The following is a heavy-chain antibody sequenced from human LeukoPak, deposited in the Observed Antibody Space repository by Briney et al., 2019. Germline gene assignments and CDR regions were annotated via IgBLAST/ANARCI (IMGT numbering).Heavy chain of an antibody. J-gene: IGHJ4*02. D-gene: IGHD3-22*01. CDR3: ARGSGYYYVDFDY. CDR1: AGFVSNSNYY. Sequence: PSETLSLTCTVSAGFVSNSNYYWGWIRQPPGKGLEWIGSIYYSGSTYYNPSLESRVTISVDTSKNQFSLKLSSVTAADTAVYYCARGSGYYYVDFDYWGQGTLVTASS. V-gene: IGHV4-39*01. CDR2: IYYSGST.